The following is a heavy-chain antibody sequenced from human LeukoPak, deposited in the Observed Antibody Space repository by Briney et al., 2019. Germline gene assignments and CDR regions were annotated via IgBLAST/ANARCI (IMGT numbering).Heavy chain of an antibody. D-gene: IGHD3-10*01. CDR2: IYSGGST. V-gene: IGHV3-53*01. CDR3: AGRLAGSDYFDY. CDR1: GITVSSNY. J-gene: IGHJ4*02. Sequence: GGSLRLSCAGSGITVSSNYMSWVRQAPGKGLEWVSVIYSGGSTYYADSVKGRFTSSRDNSKNTLYLQMNSLRAEDTAVYYCAGRLAGSDYFDYWGQGTLVTVSS.